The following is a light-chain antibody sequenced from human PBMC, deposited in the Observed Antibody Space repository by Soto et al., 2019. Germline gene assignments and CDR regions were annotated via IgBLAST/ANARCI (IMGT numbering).Light chain of an antibody. CDR3: QTWGTGIQV. V-gene: IGLV4-69*01. J-gene: IGLJ1*01. CDR2: LNSDGSH. Sequence: QSVLTQSPSASASLGASVKLTCTLSSGHSSYAIAWHQQQPEKGPRYLMKLNSDGSHSKGDGIPGRFSGSSSGAERYLTISSLQSEDEADYYCQTWGTGIQVFGTGTQLTVL. CDR1: SGHSSYA.